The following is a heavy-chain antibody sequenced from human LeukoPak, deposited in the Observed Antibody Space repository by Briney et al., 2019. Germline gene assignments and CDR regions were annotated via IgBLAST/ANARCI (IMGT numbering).Heavy chain of an antibody. J-gene: IGHJ4*02. Sequence: ASVKVSCKASGYTFVSYGITWVRQAPGQGLEWMGWISPYNGHTNYAQKLQGRITMTTDTSTSTAYMELRSLRSDDTAVYYCARYLTRTTTVIDYWGQGTLVTVSS. D-gene: IGHD4-17*01. CDR3: ARYLTRTTTVIDY. CDR2: ISPYNGHT. V-gene: IGHV1-18*01. CDR1: GYTFVSYG.